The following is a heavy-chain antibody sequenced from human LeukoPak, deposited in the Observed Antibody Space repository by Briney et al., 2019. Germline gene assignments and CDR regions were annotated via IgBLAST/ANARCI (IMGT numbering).Heavy chain of an antibody. CDR3: ARDWGGWNQAY. CDR1: GYTFTNYA. D-gene: IGHD1-1*01. Sequence: ASVKVSCKASGYTFTNYAMNWVRQAPGQGREGMGWFNTNTGNPTYAQGFTGRFVFSLDTSVTTAYLQISGLKAEDTAVYYCARDWGGWNQAYWGQGTLVTVSS. V-gene: IGHV7-4-1*02. J-gene: IGHJ4*02. CDR2: FNTNTGNP.